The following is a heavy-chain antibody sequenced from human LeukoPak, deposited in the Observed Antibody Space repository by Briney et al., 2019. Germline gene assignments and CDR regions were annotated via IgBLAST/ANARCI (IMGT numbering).Heavy chain of an antibody. Sequence: SETLSLTCTVSGGSVSSGSYYWSWIRQSPGKGLEWIGYIYDSENTNYNPSLRSRVTISVDTSKNQFSLKLSTVTAADTAVYYCARDGVDIRAFDYWGQGTLVTVSS. CDR3: ARDGVDIRAFDY. V-gene: IGHV4-61*01. D-gene: IGHD5-12*01. J-gene: IGHJ4*02. CDR2: IYDSENT. CDR1: GGSVSSGSYY.